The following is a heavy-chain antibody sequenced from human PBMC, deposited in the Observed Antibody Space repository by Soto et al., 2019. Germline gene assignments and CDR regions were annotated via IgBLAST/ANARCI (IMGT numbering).Heavy chain of an antibody. CDR3: ARKNGEVTPSKLVAIYYYYGMEV. V-gene: IGHV5-51*01. J-gene: IGHJ6*04. CDR1: GYSFTSYW. Sequence: GDSLKISCKGSGYSFTSYWIGWVRQMPGKGLEWMGIIYPGDSDTRYSPSFQGQVTISADKSISTAYLQWSSLKASDTAMYYCARKNGEVTPSKLVAIYYYYGMEVWSNVTTVSVSS. CDR2: IYPGDSDT. D-gene: IGHD2-21*02.